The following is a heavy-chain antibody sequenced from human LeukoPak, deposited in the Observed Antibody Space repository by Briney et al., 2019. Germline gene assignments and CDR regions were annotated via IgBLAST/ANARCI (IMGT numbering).Heavy chain of an antibody. CDR3: ARGDYETPLFNY. Sequence: SQTLSLTCAVSGGSIRSGNYFWSWIRQPAGKGLEWIGRVHNSGNTNYNPSLKSRVTISLDTSKNQLSLQLSSVTAVDTAVYFCARGDYETPLFNYWGQGTLVTVSS. D-gene: IGHD3-16*01. J-gene: IGHJ4*02. CDR1: GGSIRSGNYF. V-gene: IGHV4-61*02. CDR2: VHNSGNT.